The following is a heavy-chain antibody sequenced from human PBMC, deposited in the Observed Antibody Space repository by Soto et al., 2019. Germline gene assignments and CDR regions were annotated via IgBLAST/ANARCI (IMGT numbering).Heavy chain of an antibody. CDR3: ARTYSSPSEGGYYYYCGMDV. CDR2: IDPSDSYT. J-gene: IGHJ6*02. Sequence: EVQLVQSGAEVKKPGESLRISCKGSGYSFTSYWISWVRQMPGKGLEWMGRIDPSDSYTNYSPSFQGHVNISADKSINTAYLQWSSLKASDTAMYYCARTYSSPSEGGYYYYCGMDVWGQGTTVTVSS. D-gene: IGHD6-6*01. V-gene: IGHV5-10-1*03. CDR1: GYSFTSYW.